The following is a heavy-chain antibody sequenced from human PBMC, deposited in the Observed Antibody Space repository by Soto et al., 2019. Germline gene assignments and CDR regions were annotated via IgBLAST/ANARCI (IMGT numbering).Heavy chain of an antibody. CDR2: ISWDGGST. CDR1: GFTFDDYT. D-gene: IGHD6-6*01. V-gene: IGHV3-43*01. Sequence: GGSLRLSCAASGFTFDDYTMHWVRQAPGKGLEWVSLISWDGGSTYYADSVKGRFTISRDNSKNSLYLQMNSLRTEDTALYYCAKDLRIAARKHYYYYYGMDVWGQGTTVTVSS. J-gene: IGHJ6*02. CDR3: AKDLRIAARKHYYYYYGMDV.